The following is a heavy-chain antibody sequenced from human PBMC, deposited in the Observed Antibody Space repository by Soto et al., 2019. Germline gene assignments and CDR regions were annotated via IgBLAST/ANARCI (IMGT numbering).Heavy chain of an antibody. V-gene: IGHV4-59*01. CDR1: GGPISTYY. CDR2: INYNGRT. Sequence: SETLSLTCTVSGGPISTYYWSWIRQPPGKGLEWIGYINYNGRTNYNPSLKSRVTMSLDTSKNQFSLKLRSVTAADTAVFYCARYAGSSWFDYWGQGTLVTVPS. D-gene: IGHD6-13*01. CDR3: ARYAGSSWFDY. J-gene: IGHJ4*02.